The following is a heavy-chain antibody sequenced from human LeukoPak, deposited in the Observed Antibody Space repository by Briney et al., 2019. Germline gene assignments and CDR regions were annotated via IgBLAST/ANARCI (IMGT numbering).Heavy chain of an antibody. V-gene: IGHV3-21*01. CDR3: ARAEGYSSSSYPFDF. Sequence: PGGSLRLSCPASGFTFSSYSMNWVRQAPGKGLEWVSSISSSSSYIYYADSVKGRFTISRDNAKNSLYLQMNSLRAEDTAVYYCARAEGYSSSSYPFDFWGQGTLVTVSS. D-gene: IGHD6-6*01. CDR1: GFTFSSYS. J-gene: IGHJ4*02. CDR2: ISSSSSYI.